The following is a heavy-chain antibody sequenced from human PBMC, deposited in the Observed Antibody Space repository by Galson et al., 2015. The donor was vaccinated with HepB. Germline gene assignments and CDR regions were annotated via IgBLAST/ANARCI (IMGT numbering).Heavy chain of an antibody. Sequence: SETLSLTCTVSGGSISSYYWSWIRQPPGKGLEWIGYIYYSGSTNYNPPLKSRVTISVDTSKNQFSLKLSSVTAADTAVYYCARGSPGEEDYFDYWDQGTLVTVSS. J-gene: IGHJ4*02. CDR3: ARGSPGEEDYFDY. CDR1: GGSISSYY. V-gene: IGHV4-59*01. CDR2: IYYSGST.